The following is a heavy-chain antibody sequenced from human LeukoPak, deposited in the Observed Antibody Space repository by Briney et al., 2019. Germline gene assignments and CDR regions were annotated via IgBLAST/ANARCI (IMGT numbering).Heavy chain of an antibody. CDR2: ISSSSSYI. J-gene: IGHJ4*02. D-gene: IGHD5-18*01. Sequence: PGGSLRLSCAASGFTFSNAWMSWVRHAPGKWLEWVSSISSSSSYIYYADSVKGRFTISRDNAKNSLYLQVNSLRAEDTAVYYCARDMSGYSYGSDYWGQGTLVTVSS. CDR3: ARDMSGYSYGSDY. V-gene: IGHV3-21*01. CDR1: GFTFSNAW.